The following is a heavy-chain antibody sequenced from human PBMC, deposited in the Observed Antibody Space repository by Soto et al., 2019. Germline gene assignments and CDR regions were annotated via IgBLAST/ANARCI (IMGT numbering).Heavy chain of an antibody. Sequence: VASVKVSFKVSGYFLTALSIHWVRQAPGKGLEWMGGFDREDGETIYAQKFQGRVTMTEDTSTDSAYMELSSLTSEDTAIYYCANGEGIVKSIVYFDSWGQGTLVTVSS. CDR1: GYFLTALS. CDR3: ANGEGIVKSIVYFDS. V-gene: IGHV1-24*01. J-gene: IGHJ4*02. D-gene: IGHD1-26*01. CDR2: FDREDGET.